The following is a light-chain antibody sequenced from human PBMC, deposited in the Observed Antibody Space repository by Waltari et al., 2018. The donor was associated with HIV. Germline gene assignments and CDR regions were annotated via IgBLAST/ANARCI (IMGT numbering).Light chain of an antibody. CDR2: ELS. J-gene: IGLJ2*01. V-gene: IGLV2-14*01. CDR3: SSYTSSSTPVV. CDR1: SSDVGGYNY. Sequence: QSALTQPASVSGSPGQSITISCTGTSSDVGGYNYVSWYQQHPGKAPNLRIYELSNRPSGFSNRCSGSKSGNTASLTISGLQAEDEADYYCSSYTSSSTPVVFGGGTKLTVL.